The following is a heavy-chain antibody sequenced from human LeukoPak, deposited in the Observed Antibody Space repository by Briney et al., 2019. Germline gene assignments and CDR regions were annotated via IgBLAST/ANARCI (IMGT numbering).Heavy chain of an antibody. J-gene: IGHJ4*02. D-gene: IGHD3-10*01. CDR3: AKDHHYYGSDSGFDY. V-gene: IGHV3-23*01. CDR1: GFTFSSYA. Sequence: GGSLRLSCAASGFTFSSYAMSWVRQAPWKGLEWVSAISGSGGSTYYADSVKGRFTISRDNSKNTLYLQMNSLRAEDTAVYYCAKDHHYYGSDSGFDYWGQGTLVTVSS. CDR2: ISGSGGST.